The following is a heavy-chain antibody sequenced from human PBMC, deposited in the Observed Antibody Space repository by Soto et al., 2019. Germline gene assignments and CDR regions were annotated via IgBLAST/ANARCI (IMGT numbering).Heavy chain of an antibody. Sequence: QVQLVQSGAEVKKPGASVKVSCKASGYTFRSYGISWVRQAPGQGLAWMGWISAYNGTTNSAQKLQGRVTMTTDTSTSTAYMEVRSLRSDDTAVYYCESSIAAAVDLDYWGQGTLVTGSS. D-gene: IGHD6-13*01. CDR2: ISAYNGTT. CDR3: ESSIAAAVDLDY. J-gene: IGHJ4*02. V-gene: IGHV1-18*01. CDR1: GYTFRSYG.